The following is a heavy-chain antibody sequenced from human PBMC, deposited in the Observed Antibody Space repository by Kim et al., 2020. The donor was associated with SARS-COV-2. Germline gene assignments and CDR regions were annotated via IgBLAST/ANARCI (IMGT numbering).Heavy chain of an antibody. CDR1: GFTFGDYA. CDR3: TRGRPYDFWSGYWHDAFDI. CDR2: IRSKAYGGTT. V-gene: IGHV3-49*03. J-gene: IGHJ3*02. D-gene: IGHD3-3*01. Sequence: GGSLRLSCTASGFTFGDYAMSWFRQAPGKGLEWVGFIRSKAYGGTTEYAASVKGRFTISRDDSKSIAYLQMNSLKTEDTAVYYCTRGRPYDFWSGYWHDAFDIWGQGTMVTVSS.